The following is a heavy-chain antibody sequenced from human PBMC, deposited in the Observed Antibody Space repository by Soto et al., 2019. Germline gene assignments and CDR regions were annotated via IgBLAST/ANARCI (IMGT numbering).Heavy chain of an antibody. CDR1: GGSISSYY. CDR3: ARGCSGGSCYLSPWFEP. Sequence: PSETLSLTCTVSGGSISSYYWSWIRQPPGKGLEWVGYIYYSGSTNYNPSLKSRVTISVDTSKNQFSLKLSSVTAVDTAVYYCARGCSGGSCYLSPWFEPWGQGTLVTVSS. V-gene: IGHV4-59*01. D-gene: IGHD2-15*01. CDR2: IYYSGST. J-gene: IGHJ5*02.